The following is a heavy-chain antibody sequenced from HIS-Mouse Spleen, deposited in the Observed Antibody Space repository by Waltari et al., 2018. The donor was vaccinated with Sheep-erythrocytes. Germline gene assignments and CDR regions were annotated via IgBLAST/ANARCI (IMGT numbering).Heavy chain of an antibody. J-gene: IGHJ4*02. CDR2: ISSNGGST. D-gene: IGHD6-19*01. Sequence: EVQLVESGGGVVQPGGSLRLSCAASGFTFSSNAMHWVRQAPGKGLEYVSAISSNGGSTYYANSVKGRFTISRDNSKNTLYLQMGSLRAEDMAVYYCARGGIAVAGYYFDYWGQGTLVTVSS. CDR3: ARGGIAVAGYYFDY. V-gene: IGHV3-64*01. CDR1: GFTFSSNA.